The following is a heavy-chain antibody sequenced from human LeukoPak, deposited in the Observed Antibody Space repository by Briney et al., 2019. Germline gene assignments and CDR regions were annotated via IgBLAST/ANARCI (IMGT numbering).Heavy chain of an antibody. Sequence: PGGSLRLSCAASGFTFSNYWMHWVRQAPGKGLEWVANIKQDGSEKFYVDSVKGRFTISRDNAKNSLYLQMNSLREEDTAVYYCGRAMEVWGQGTTVTVSS. V-gene: IGHV3-7*04. J-gene: IGHJ6*02. CDR1: GFTFSNYW. CDR2: IKQDGSEK. CDR3: GRAMEV.